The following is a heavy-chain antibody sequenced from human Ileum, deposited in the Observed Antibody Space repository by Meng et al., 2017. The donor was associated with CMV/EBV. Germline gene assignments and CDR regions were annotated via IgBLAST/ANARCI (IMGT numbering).Heavy chain of an antibody. CDR1: GGSFSGYY. D-gene: IGHD6-6*01. CDR3: ARDPIYSSSSEFDY. Sequence: AVYGGSFSGYYWSWIRQPPGKELEWIGEINHSGSTNYNPSLKSRVTISVDTSKNQFSLKLSSVTAADTAVYYCARDPIYSSSSEFDYWGQGTLVTVSS. V-gene: IGHV4-34*01. CDR2: INHSGST. J-gene: IGHJ4*02.